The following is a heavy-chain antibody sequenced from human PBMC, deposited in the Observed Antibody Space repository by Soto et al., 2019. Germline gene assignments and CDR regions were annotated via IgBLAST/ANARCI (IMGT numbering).Heavy chain of an antibody. D-gene: IGHD6-25*01. J-gene: IGHJ3*02. CDR2: NSGSGGST. Sequence: GGSLRLSCAASGFTFSSYAMSWVRQAPGKGLELVSGNSGSGGSTYYADSVKGRFTISRDNSKNTLSLQMNSLRAEDTAVYYCAKDRWYSSENAFDIWGQGTMVTVSS. CDR3: AKDRWYSSENAFDI. CDR1: GFTFSSYA. V-gene: IGHV3-23*01.